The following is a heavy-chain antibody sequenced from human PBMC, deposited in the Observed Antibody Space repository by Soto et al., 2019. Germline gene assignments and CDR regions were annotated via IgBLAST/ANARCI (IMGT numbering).Heavy chain of an antibody. V-gene: IGHV4-34*01. CDR1: GGSFSGYY. Sequence: SETLSLTCAVYGGSFSGYYWSWIRQPPGKGLEWIGEINHSGSTNYSPSLKSRVTISVDTSKNQFSLKLSSVTAADTAVYYCARGDFWSGYYDYWGQGTLVTVSS. CDR3: ARGDFWSGYYDY. D-gene: IGHD3-3*01. J-gene: IGHJ4*02. CDR2: INHSGST.